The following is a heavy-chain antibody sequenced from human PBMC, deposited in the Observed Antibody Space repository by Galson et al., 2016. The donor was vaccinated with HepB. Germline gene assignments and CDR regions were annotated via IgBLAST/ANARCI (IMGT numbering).Heavy chain of an antibody. CDR1: GGSISSGGHS. V-gene: IGHV4-30-2*01. CDR2: IYHSGST. J-gene: IGHJ4*02. CDR3: ARDWKMGFDY. D-gene: IGHD1-1*01. Sequence: TLSLTCAVSGGSISSGGHSWSWIRQALGKGLEWIRYIYHSGSTYYNPSLRSRVTISLDRSKNQFSLKLTSVTAADTAIYYCARDWKMGFDYWGQGALVTVSS.